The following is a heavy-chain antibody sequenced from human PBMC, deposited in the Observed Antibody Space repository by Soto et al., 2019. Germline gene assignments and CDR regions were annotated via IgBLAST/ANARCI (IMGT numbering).Heavy chain of an antibody. V-gene: IGHV3-74*01. CDR1: GFTFSSYW. CDR3: ARESSTDAFDI. J-gene: IGHJ3*02. CDR2: INSDGSST. D-gene: IGHD6-13*01. Sequence: GGSLRLSCAASGFTFSSYWMHWVRQAPGKGLVWVSRINSDGSSTSYADSVKGRFTNSRDNAKNTLYLQMNSLRAEDTAVYYCARESSTDAFDIWGQGTMVTVSS.